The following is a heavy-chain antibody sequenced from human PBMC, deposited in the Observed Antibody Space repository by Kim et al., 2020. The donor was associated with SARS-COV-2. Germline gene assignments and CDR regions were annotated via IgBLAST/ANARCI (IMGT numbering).Heavy chain of an antibody. CDR2: IYHSGST. CDR3: ARRTEYSSSWYPPALDY. Sequence: SETLSLTCAVSGGSISSGGYSWSWIRQPPGKGLEWIGYIYHSGSTYYNPSLKSRVTISVDRSKNQFSLKLSSVTAADTAVYYCARRTEYSSSWYPPALDYWGQGTLVTVSS. J-gene: IGHJ4*02. D-gene: IGHD6-13*01. CDR1: GGSISSGGYS. V-gene: IGHV4-30-2*01.